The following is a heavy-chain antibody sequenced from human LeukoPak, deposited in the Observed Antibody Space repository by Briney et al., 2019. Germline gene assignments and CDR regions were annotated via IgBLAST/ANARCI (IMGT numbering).Heavy chain of an antibody. D-gene: IGHD5-18*01. J-gene: IGHJ4*02. CDR2: INWNGVST. CDR3: ESHNYGKAYFDY. V-gene: IGHV3-20*04. CDR1: GFTFDDYG. Sequence: GGSLRLSCAASGFTFDDYGMSWVRQAPGKGLEWVSGINWNGVSTGYADSVKGRFTISRDNAKNSLYLQMNSLRAADTAVYYCESHNYGKAYFDYWGQGSLVTVSS.